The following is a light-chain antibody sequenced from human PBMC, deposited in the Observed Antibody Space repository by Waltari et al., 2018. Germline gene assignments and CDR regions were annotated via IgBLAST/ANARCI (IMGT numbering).Light chain of an antibody. CDR3: ATWDDNLDGQV. V-gene: IGLV1-44*01. J-gene: IGLJ3*02. CDR2: RSD. Sequence: QSVLAQPPSASGPPGQRVSISCSGSDLHIPPNHVNWYQVLPGTAPKLLIYRSDQRPSGVPDRFSGSKSGTSASLAISGLQSEDEADYYCATWDDNLDGQVFGGGTKLTVL. CDR1: DLHIPPNH.